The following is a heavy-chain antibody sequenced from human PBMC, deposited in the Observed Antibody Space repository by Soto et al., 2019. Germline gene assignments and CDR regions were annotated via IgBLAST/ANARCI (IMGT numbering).Heavy chain of an antibody. CDR3: ARGLAVAGTGAFDI. D-gene: IGHD6-19*01. Sequence: GGSLRLSCVASGFTFSRYWMHWVRQAPGKGLEWVARINCKATGTAYADSVKGRFTISRDNTKNFLYLQMNSLRAEDTALYHCARGLAVAGTGAFDIWGQGTMVTVSS. V-gene: IGHV3-74*03. CDR1: GFTFSRYW. CDR2: INCKATGT. J-gene: IGHJ3*02.